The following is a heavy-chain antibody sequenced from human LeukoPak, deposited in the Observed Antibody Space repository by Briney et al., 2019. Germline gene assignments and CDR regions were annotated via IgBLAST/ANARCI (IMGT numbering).Heavy chain of an antibody. D-gene: IGHD3-22*01. CDR1: GFTFSSYG. Sequence: PGGSLRLSCAASGFTFSSYGMHWVRQAPGKGLEWVAFIRYDGSNKCYADSVKGRFTISRDNSKNTLYLQMNSLRAEDTAVYYCAKDGRYYYDSSGYQFDYWGQGTLVTASS. CDR2: IRYDGSNK. V-gene: IGHV3-30*02. J-gene: IGHJ4*02. CDR3: AKDGRYYYDSSGYQFDY.